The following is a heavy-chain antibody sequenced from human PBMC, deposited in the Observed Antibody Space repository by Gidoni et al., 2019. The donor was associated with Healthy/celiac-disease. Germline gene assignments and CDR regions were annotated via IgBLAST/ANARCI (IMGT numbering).Heavy chain of an antibody. CDR2: FDPEDGEK. V-gene: IGHV1-24*01. CDR3: ATGGYWSGGSCYYWYFDL. J-gene: IGHJ2*01. Sequence: QVQLVQSGAEVKKPGASVKVSCKVSGSTLTELSMNWVRQSPGKGLEWMGGFDPEDGEKIYAQKFQGRVTMTEDTSTDTAYMELSSLRSEDTAVDYCATGGYWSGGSCYYWYFDLWGRGTLVTVSS. D-gene: IGHD2-15*01. CDR1: GSTLTELS.